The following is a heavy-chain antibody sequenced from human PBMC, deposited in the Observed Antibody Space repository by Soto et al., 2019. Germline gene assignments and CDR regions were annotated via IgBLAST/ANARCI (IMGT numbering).Heavy chain of an antibody. CDR1: GYTFTGYY. CDR2: INPNSGGT. J-gene: IGHJ4*02. D-gene: IGHD3-22*01. Sequence: ASVKVSCKASGYTFTGYYMHWVRQAPGQGLEWMGWINPNSGGTSYAQKFQGWVTMTRDQSISTAYMELSRLRSDDTAVYYCARAPGDSSGYPQYYFDYGGQGPLVTAS. CDR3: ARAPGDSSGYPQYYFDY. V-gene: IGHV1-2*04.